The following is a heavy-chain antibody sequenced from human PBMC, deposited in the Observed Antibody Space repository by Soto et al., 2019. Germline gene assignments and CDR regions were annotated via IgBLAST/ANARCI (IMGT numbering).Heavy chain of an antibody. D-gene: IGHD6-13*01. CDR3: ARSWGDY. V-gene: IGHV4-34*01. CDR1: GGSFSGYY. CDR2: INHSGST. Sequence: HVQLQQWGAGLLKPSETLSLTCAVYGGSFSGYYWSWIRQPPGKGLEWIGEINHSGSTNYNPSLKSRVTLSVDTTKNQCSLKLSSVTAADTAVYYCARSWGDYWGQGTLVTVSS. J-gene: IGHJ4*02.